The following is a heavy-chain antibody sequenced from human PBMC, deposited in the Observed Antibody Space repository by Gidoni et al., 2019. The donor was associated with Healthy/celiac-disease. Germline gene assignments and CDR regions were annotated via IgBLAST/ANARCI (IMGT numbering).Heavy chain of an antibody. CDR2: INHSGST. Sequence: QVQLQQWGAGRLKPSETLSLTCAVYGGSFSGYYWSWIRQPPGKGLEWIGEINHSGSTNYNPSLKSRVTISVDTSKNQFSLKLSSVTAADTAVYYCARGLELSPDYWGQGTLVTVSS. CDR1: GGSFSGYY. D-gene: IGHD1-7*01. CDR3: ARGLELSPDY. V-gene: IGHV4-34*01. J-gene: IGHJ4*02.